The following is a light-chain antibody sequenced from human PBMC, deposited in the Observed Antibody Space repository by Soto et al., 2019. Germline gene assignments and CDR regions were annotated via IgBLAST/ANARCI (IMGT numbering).Light chain of an antibody. Sequence: ESVLTQSPGTLSLSPGERATLFCRASQSITTGYLAWYQQKPGQAPRLLMYGVSTRDTGIPDRFSGSGSGTDFTLTISRLEPEDFAVYYCQQHGISHITFGQGTRLEIK. CDR3: QQHGISHIT. CDR2: GVS. J-gene: IGKJ5*01. CDR1: QSITTGY. V-gene: IGKV3-20*01.